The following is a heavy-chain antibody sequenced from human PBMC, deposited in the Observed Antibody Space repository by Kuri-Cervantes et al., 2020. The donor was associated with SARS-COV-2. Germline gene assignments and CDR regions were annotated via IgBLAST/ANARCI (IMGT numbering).Heavy chain of an antibody. Sequence: SETLSLTCTVSGGSISSSIYYGGWIRQPPGKGLEWIGSIYYSGSTYYNPSLKSRVTISVDTSKNQFSLKLSSVTAADTAVYYCARLGVVPAAIQIDYWGQGPLVPVSS. V-gene: IGHV4-39*01. CDR3: ARLGVVPAAIQIDY. CDR1: GGSISSSIYY. D-gene: IGHD2-2*02. J-gene: IGHJ4*02. CDR2: IYYSGST.